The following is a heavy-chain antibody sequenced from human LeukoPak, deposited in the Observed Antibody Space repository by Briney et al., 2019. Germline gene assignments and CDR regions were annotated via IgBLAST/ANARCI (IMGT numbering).Heavy chain of an antibody. J-gene: IGHJ4*02. CDR2: IYHSGGT. CDR3: ATTLSLYYFDY. CDR1: GGSISSSNW. V-gene: IGHV4-4*03. D-gene: IGHD2/OR15-2a*01. Sequence: LPETLSLTCAVSGGSISSSNWWSWVRRPPGKGLEWIGEIYHSGGTNYNPSLRSRVTISVDKSKNQFSLKLSSVTAADTAVYYCATTLSLYYFDYWGQGTLVTVSS.